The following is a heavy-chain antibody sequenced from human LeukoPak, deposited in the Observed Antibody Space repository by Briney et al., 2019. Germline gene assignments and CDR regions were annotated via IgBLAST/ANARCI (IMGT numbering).Heavy chain of an antibody. CDR2: INSDGSST. D-gene: IGHD3-22*01. Sequence: PRGSLRLSCAASGFTFSSYWMHWVRQAPGKGLVWVSRINSDGSSTSYADSVKGRFTISRDNAKNTLYLQMNSLRAEDTAVYYCARDLGQYYDTSDNWFDPWGQGTLVTVSS. CDR3: ARDLGQYYDTSDNWFDP. J-gene: IGHJ5*02. V-gene: IGHV3-74*01. CDR1: GFTFSSYW.